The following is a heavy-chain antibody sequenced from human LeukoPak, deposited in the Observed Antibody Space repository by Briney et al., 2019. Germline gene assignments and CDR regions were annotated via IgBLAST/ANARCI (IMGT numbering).Heavy chain of an antibody. V-gene: IGHV3-30*18. D-gene: IGHD5-12*01. CDR2: ITYDGGHK. CDR1: GFTFSSYG. Sequence: PGGPLRLSCAASGFTFSSYGLHWVRQAPGKGLEGVAVITYDGGHKYYADSVKGRFTISRTNSKNTLYLQMNSLRAEDTAVYCCAKGQRRHVDIVATIPFDYWGQGTLVTVSS. J-gene: IGHJ4*02. CDR3: AKGQRRHVDIVATIPFDY.